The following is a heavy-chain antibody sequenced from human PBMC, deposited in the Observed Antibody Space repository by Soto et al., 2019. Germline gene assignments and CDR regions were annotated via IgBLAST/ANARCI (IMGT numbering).Heavy chain of an antibody. CDR1: GDSFTSCG. CDR2: ISAYNGNT. J-gene: IGHJ5*02. Sequence: ASVKVSWKECGDSFTSCGMSWVRQATGQGLEWMGWISAYNGNTNYAQKLQGRVTMTTDTSTSTAYMELRSLRSDDRAVCYCARWKYSSSWFSSRDNWFDPWGQGTLVTVSS. D-gene: IGHD6-13*01. CDR3: ARWKYSSSWFSSRDNWFDP. V-gene: IGHV1-18*01.